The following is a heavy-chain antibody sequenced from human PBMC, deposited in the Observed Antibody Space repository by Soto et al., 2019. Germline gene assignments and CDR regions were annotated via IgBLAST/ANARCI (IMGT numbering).Heavy chain of an antibody. Sequence: QVQLVESGGGVVQPGRSLRLSCAASGFTFSSYGIHWVRQAPGKGLEWVAVISYDGSNKYYADSVKGRFTISRDNSKNTLYLQMNSLRAEDTAVYYCARFIAAAGTARFDYWGQGTLVTVSS. CDR1: GFTFSSYG. V-gene: IGHV3-30*03. CDR2: ISYDGSNK. CDR3: ARFIAAAGTARFDY. D-gene: IGHD6-13*01. J-gene: IGHJ4*02.